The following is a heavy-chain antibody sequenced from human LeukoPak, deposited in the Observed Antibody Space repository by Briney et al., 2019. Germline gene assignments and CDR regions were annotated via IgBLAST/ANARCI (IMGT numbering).Heavy chain of an antibody. CDR2: INHSGSA. CDR1: GGSFSGYY. J-gene: IGHJ4*02. Sequence: SETLSLTCAVYGGSFSGYYWSWIRQPPGKGREWIGEINHSGSANYNPSLKSRVTISVDTSKNQFPLKLSSVTAADTAVYYCASAFSVAGEASSIVPWGQGTLVTVSS. CDR3: ASAFSVAGEASSIVP. V-gene: IGHV4-34*01. D-gene: IGHD6-19*01.